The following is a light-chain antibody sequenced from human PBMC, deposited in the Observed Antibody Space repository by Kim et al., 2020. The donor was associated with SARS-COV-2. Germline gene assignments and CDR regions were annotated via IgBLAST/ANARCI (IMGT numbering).Light chain of an antibody. CDR1: EGICSV. CDR2: AAS. J-gene: IGKJ2*03. CDR3: QQDNSFPYS. Sequence: SACGGDRVTLTCRAGEGICSVLAWYQQKTGKAPKLLIYAASSSQSGVPSRFSGSGSGTDFTLTISSLQPEDFATYYCQQDNSFPYSFGQGTKLEI. V-gene: IGKV1-12*01.